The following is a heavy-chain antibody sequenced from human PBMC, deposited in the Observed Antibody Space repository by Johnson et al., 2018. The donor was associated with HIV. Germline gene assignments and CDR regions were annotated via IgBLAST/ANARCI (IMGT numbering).Heavy chain of an antibody. CDR3: AKDRDYYGSGLI. V-gene: IGHV3-23*04. CDR2: ISGCGGSI. D-gene: IGHD3-10*01. CDR1: GLTFSSYA. Sequence: VQLVESGGGVVQPGRSLRLSCSASGLTFSSYAMHWVRHAPGRGLDWVSSISGCGGSIFSADFVKGRFTISRDNSMNTLYLQMNSLRAEDTAVYYCAKDRDYYGSGLIWGQGTMVTVSS. J-gene: IGHJ3*02.